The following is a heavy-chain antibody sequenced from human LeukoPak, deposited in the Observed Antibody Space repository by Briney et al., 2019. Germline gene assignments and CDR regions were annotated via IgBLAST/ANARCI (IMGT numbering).Heavy chain of an antibody. CDR2: INHSGST. V-gene: IGHV4-34*01. D-gene: IGHD3-22*01. J-gene: IGHJ3*02. Sequence: SSETLSLTCAVYGGSFSGYYWSWIRQPPGKGLEWIGEINHSGSTNYNPSLKSRVTISVDTSKNQFSLKLSSVTAADTAVYYCARQGSGYYLDAFDIWGQGTMVTVSS. CDR1: GGSFSGYY. CDR3: ARQGSGYYLDAFDI.